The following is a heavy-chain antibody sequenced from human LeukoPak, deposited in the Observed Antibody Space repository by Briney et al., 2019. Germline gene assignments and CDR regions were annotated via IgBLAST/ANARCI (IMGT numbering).Heavy chain of an antibody. D-gene: IGHD5-24*01. J-gene: IGHJ2*01. V-gene: IGHV4-61*02. CDR2: IYTSGST. CDR1: GGSISSGSYY. CDR3: ARDGDGYVDDSRHWYFDF. Sequence: SQTLSLTCTVSGGSISSGSYYWSWIRQPAGKGLEWIGRIYTSGSTNYNPSLKSRVTISVDTSKNQFSLKLSSVTAADTAVYYCARDGDGYVDDSRHWYFDFWGRGTLVTVSS.